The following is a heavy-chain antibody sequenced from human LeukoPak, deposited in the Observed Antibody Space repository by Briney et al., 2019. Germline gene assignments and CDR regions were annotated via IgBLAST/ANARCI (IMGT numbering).Heavy chain of an antibody. Sequence: PGGSLRLSCAASGFAFNTYSMNWVRRAPGKGLEWVSSISSRSDYKYYGDSVKGRFTISRDNAKNSLYLQMNGLRAEDTAVYYCARDGGYCTNGVCYLDNWGQGTPVTVSS. J-gene: IGHJ4*02. CDR2: ISSRSDYK. CDR3: ARDGGYCTNGVCYLDN. CDR1: GFAFNTYS. V-gene: IGHV3-21*01. D-gene: IGHD2-8*01.